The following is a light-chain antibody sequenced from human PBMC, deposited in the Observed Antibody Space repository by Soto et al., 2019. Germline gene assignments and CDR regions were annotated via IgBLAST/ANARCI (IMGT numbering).Light chain of an antibody. CDR2: EVS. CDR1: SSDVGAYNY. V-gene: IGLV2-14*01. CDR3: SSYTTSTTIE. J-gene: IGLJ2*01. Sequence: QSALTQPASVSGSPGQSITISCTGTSSDVGAYNYVSWYQQHPGKAPKLMIFEVSNRASGVSIRFSGPKSGNTASLTISGLQAEDEADYYCSSYTTSTTIEIGGGTKLTVL.